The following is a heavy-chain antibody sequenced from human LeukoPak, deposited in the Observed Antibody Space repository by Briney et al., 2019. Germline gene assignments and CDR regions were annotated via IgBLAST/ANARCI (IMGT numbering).Heavy chain of an antibody. V-gene: IGHV1-18*01. CDR1: GYTFTIYG. CDR3: ARDRGIVVVPAARVYYYGMDV. J-gene: IGHJ6*02. D-gene: IGHD2-2*01. Sequence: ASVNVSCKASGYTFTIYGISWVRQAPGQGLEWMGWISAYNGNTNYAQKLQGRVTMTTDTSTSTAYMELRSLRSDDTAVYYCARDRGIVVVPAARVYYYGMDVWGQGTTVTVSS. CDR2: ISAYNGNT.